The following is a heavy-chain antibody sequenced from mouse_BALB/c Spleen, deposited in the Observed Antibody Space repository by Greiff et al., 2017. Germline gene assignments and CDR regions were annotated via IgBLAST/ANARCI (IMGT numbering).Heavy chain of an antibody. V-gene: IGHV1-54*01. Sequence: QVQLKESGAELVRPGTSVKVSCKASGYAFTNYLIEWVKQRPGQGLEWIGVINPGSGGTNYNEKFKGKATLTADKSSSTAYMQRSSLTSDDSAVYFCARSGGYDPWFAYWGQGTLVTVSA. CDR3: ARSGGYDPWFAY. CDR2: INPGSGGT. CDR1: GYAFTNYL. D-gene: IGHD2-2*01. J-gene: IGHJ3*01.